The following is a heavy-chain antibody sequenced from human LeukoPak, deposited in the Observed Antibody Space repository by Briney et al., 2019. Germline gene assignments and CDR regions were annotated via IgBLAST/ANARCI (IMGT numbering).Heavy chain of an antibody. D-gene: IGHD1-26*01. CDR1: GFAFSTYA. Sequence: GGSLRLSCAASGFAFSTYAMHWARQAPGKGLEWVSGISSSGSGGNTYYADSVKGRFTISRDSSRNTLFLHMNTLRAEDTAIYYCAKDRTVGASYWYFDLWGRGTLVTVSS. V-gene: IGHV3-23*01. CDR3: AKDRTVGASYWYFDL. J-gene: IGHJ2*01. CDR2: ISSSGSGGNT.